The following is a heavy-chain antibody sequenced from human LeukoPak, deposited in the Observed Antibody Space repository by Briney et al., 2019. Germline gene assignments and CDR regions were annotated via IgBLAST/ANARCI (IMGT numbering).Heavy chain of an antibody. CDR1: GFTLSSYS. J-gene: IGHJ3*01. CDR2: ISTSSSYI. V-gene: IGHV3-21*01. Sequence: PGGSLRLSCAASGFTLSSYSMNWVRQAPGKGLEWVSSISTSSSYIFYADSVKGRFTISRDNVKNSLYLQMNSLRAEDTAVYYCARGSSSGFGAFDRWGEGTMVIVSS. D-gene: IGHD6-19*01. CDR3: ARGSSSGFGAFDR.